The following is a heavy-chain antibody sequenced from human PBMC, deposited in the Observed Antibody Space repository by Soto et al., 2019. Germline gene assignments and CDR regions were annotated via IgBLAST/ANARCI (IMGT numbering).Heavy chain of an antibody. J-gene: IGHJ5*02. Sequence: GGSLRLSCAASGFNFYNYAMTWVRQAPGKGLEWVSGISGDGTRTYYGDSVKGRFTISRDNSKNTVFLQMNSLRAEDTALYYCVKDLRPHRGWFGPWGQGTRVTVSS. CDR2: ISGDGTRT. CDR3: VKDLRPHRGWFGP. D-gene: IGHD3-3*01. CDR1: GFNFYNYA. V-gene: IGHV3-23*01.